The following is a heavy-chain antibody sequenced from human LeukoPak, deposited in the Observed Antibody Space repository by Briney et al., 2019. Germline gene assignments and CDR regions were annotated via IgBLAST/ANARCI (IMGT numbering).Heavy chain of an antibody. CDR2: MNPNNGNT. V-gene: IGHV1-8*01. CDR1: GYTFTSYD. D-gene: IGHD6-13*01. J-gene: IGHJ5*02. Sequence: ASVKVSCKASGYTFTSYDINWVRQATGQGLEWMGWMNPNNGNTGYAQKFQGRVTMTWNTSISTAYMELSSLRSEDTAVYYCATVAADNFDPWGQGTLVTVSS. CDR3: ATVAADNFDP.